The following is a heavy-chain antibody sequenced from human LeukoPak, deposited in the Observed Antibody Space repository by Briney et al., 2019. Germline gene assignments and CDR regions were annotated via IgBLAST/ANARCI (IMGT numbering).Heavy chain of an antibody. Sequence: PGGSLRLSCTVSGFTFSSYEMNWVRQAPGKGLEWLSYISGSGTIIYYADSVKGRFTISRDNAKNSLNLQMNSLRAEDTAVYYCATGGIYYNYWGQGTLVTVSS. D-gene: IGHD3-10*01. J-gene: IGHJ4*02. V-gene: IGHV3-48*03. CDR1: GFTFSSYE. CDR2: ISGSGTII. CDR3: ATGGIYYNY.